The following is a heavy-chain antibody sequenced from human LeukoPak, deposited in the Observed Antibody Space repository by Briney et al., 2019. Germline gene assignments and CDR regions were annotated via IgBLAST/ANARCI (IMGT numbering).Heavy chain of an antibody. CDR3: ARRGIAAAEGEFDY. CDR1: GYTFTSYG. J-gene: IGHJ4*02. Sequence: ASVKVSCKASGYTFTSYGISWVRQAPGQGLEWMGWISAHNGNTNYAQKLQGRVTMTTDTSTSTAYMELRSLRSDDTAVYYCARRGIAAAEGEFDYWGQGTLVTVSS. CDR2: ISAHNGNT. V-gene: IGHV1-18*01. D-gene: IGHD6-13*01.